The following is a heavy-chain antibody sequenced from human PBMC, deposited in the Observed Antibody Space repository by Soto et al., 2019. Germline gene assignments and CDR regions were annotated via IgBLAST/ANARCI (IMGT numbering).Heavy chain of an antibody. CDR3: ARSRAAGTGPSYYYYGMDV. CDR2: IIPIFGTA. Sequence: SVKVSCKASGGTFSSYAISWVRQAPGQGLEWMGGIIPIFGTANYAQKFQGRVTITADESTSTAYMELSSLRSEDTAVYYCARSRAAGTGPSYYYYGMDVWGQGTTVTVSS. CDR1: GGTFSSYA. J-gene: IGHJ6*02. V-gene: IGHV1-69*13. D-gene: IGHD6-13*01.